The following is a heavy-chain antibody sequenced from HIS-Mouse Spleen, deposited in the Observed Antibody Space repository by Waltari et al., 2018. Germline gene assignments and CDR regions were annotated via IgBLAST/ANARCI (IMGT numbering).Heavy chain of an antibody. Sequence: QLQLQESGPGLVKPSETLSLTCTVSGGSISIISYYWGWRRQPPGKGLEWIGSIYYGGSTYYNPSLKSRVTISVDTSKNQFSLKLSSVTAADTAVYYCAREIPYSSSWYDWYFDLWGRGTLVTVSS. CDR1: GGSISIISYY. CDR3: AREIPYSSSWYDWYFDL. V-gene: IGHV4-39*07. D-gene: IGHD6-13*01. CDR2: IYYGGST. J-gene: IGHJ2*01.